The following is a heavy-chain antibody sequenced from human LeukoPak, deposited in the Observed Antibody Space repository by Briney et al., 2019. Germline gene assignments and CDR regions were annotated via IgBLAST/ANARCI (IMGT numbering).Heavy chain of an antibody. CDR3: ARDLWYSSSRGVPGYYGMDV. V-gene: IGHV3-21*01. CDR1: GFTFSSYS. CDR2: ISSSNSYI. Sequence: GGTLTLSCTASGFTFSSYSMNWVRQAPGPGQELDSSISSSNSYISYADPANGRFTISRDNAKNSLYLQMNSLRAEDTAVYYCARDLWYSSSRGVPGYYGMDVWGQGTTVSVSS. D-gene: IGHD6-13*01. J-gene: IGHJ6*02.